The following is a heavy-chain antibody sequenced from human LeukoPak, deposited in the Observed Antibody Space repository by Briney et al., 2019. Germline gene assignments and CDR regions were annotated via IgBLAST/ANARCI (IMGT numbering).Heavy chain of an antibody. Sequence: PGGSLRLPCVASGFTLSSYSMNWVRQAPGKGLEWVSYISDTGSTIAYADSVKGRFTMSRDEAKNSLHLQMNSLRDEDTAVYYCTRRFDSWGQGVLVTVSS. CDR3: TRRFDS. J-gene: IGHJ4*02. V-gene: IGHV3-48*02. CDR2: ISDTGSTI. CDR1: GFTLSSYS.